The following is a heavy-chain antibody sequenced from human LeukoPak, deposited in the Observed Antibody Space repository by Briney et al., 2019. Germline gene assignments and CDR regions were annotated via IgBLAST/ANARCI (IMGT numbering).Heavy chain of an antibody. V-gene: IGHV3-30*02. CDR1: GFTFSSYG. CDR2: IRNDGSNK. J-gene: IGHJ5*02. D-gene: IGHD2-2*01. Sequence: PGGSLRLSCAASGFTFSSYGMHWVRQAPGKGLEWVAFIRNDGSNKYHADSVKGRFTISRDNSKNTLYLQMNSQRAEDTAVYYCAKVPRSNWFDPWGQGTLVTVSS. CDR3: AKVPRSNWFDP.